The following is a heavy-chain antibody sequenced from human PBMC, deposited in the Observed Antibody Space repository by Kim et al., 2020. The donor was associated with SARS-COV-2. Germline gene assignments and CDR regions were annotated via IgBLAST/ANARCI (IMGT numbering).Heavy chain of an antibody. D-gene: IGHD3-9*01. CDR2: ISDDGSNK. CDR3: AKDEDYDIFPGALDI. J-gene: IGHJ3*02. V-gene: IGHV3-30*18. CDR1: GFTFSSFV. Sequence: GGSLRLSCAASGFTFSSFVMPWVRQAPGKGLEWVAVISDDGSNKYYADSVKGRLTISRDNSKNTLYLQMNSLRAEDTAVYYCAKDEDYDIFPGALDIWGQGTMVTVSS.